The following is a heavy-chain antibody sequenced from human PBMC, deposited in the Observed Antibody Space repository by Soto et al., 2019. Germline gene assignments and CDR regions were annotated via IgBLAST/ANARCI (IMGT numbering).Heavy chain of an antibody. Sequence: ASVKVSCKASGYTFTSYDINWVRQAAGQGLEWMGWINPKSGNTGHAQKFQGRVTMTRDTSVSAVYMELTSLTTEDTAVYYCARGYYGDSGSSYKKEFDYWGQGTQVTVS. CDR3: ARGYYGDSGSSYKKEFDY. D-gene: IGHD3-10*01. V-gene: IGHV1-8*02. CDR1: GYTFTSYD. CDR2: INPKSGNT. J-gene: IGHJ4*02.